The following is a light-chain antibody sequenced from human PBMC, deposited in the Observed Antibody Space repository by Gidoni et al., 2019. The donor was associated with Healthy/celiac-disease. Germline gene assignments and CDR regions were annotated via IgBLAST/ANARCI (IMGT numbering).Light chain of an antibody. CDR1: ALPKQY. J-gene: IGLJ1*01. CDR2: KDS. CDR3: QSADSSGTYV. V-gene: IGLV3-25*03. Sequence: YELTQPPSVSVSPGQTARITCSGDALPKQYAYWYQQKPGQAPVLVIYKDSERPSGIPDRFSGSSSGTTVTLTISGVQAEDEADYYCQSADSSGTYVFGTGTKVTVL.